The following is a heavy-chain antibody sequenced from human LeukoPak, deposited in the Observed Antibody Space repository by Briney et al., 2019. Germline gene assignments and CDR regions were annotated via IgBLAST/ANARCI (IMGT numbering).Heavy chain of an antibody. CDR2: IYYGGST. CDR3: ARAEIAAYFDY. D-gene: IGHD6-6*01. CDR1: GGSISSYY. Sequence: PSETLSLTCTVSGGSISSYYWSWIRQPPGKGLEWIGYIYYGGSTNYNPSLKSRVTISVDTSKNQFSLKLSSVTAADTAVYYCARAEIAAYFDYWGQGTLVTVSS. J-gene: IGHJ4*02. V-gene: IGHV4-59*01.